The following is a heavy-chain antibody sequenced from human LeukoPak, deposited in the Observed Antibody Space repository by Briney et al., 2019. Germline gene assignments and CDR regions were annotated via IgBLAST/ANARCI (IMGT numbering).Heavy chain of an antibody. CDR1: GFTFSSYA. V-gene: IGHV3-23*01. D-gene: IGHD5-18*01. CDR2: ISGSGGST. CDR3: AKEKQLWLSVRYYFDY. J-gene: IGHJ4*02. Sequence: GGSLRLSRAASGFTFSSYAMSWVRQAPGKGLEWVSAISGSGGSTYYADSVKGRFTISRDNSKNTLYLQMNSLRAEDTAVYYCAKEKQLWLSVRYYFDYWGQGTLVTVSS.